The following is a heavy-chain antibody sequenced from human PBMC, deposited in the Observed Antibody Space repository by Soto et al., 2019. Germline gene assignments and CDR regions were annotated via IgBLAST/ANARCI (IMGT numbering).Heavy chain of an antibody. J-gene: IGHJ6*02. CDR3: ASAAREYYYYGMDV. CDR1: GFTFSSYA. CDR2: ISGSGGST. Sequence: EVQLLEPGGGLVQPGGSLRLSCAASGFTFSSYAMSWVRQAPGKGLEWVSAISGSGGSTYYADSVKGRFTISRDNSKNTLYLQMNSLRAEDTAVYYCASAAREYYYYGMDVWGQGTTVTVSS. V-gene: IGHV3-23*01.